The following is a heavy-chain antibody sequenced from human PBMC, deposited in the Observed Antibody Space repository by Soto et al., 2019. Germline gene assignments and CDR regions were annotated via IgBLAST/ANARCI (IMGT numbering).Heavy chain of an antibody. Sequence: SETLSLTCTVSGGSISSGGYYWSWIRQHPGKGLEWIGYIYYSGSTYYNPSLKSRVTISVDTSKNQFSLKLSSVTAADTAVYYCATRDYDILTGYGRLGAFNIWGQGTMVTVS. D-gene: IGHD3-9*01. CDR1: GGSISSGGYY. CDR2: IYYSGST. J-gene: IGHJ3*02. CDR3: ATRDYDILTGYGRLGAFNI. V-gene: IGHV4-31*03.